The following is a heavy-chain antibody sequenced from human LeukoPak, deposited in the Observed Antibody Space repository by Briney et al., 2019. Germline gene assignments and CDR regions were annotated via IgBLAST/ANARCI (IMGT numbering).Heavy chain of an antibody. Sequence: GGSLRLSCAASGFTFSSYAMHWVRQAPGKGLEWVSYISSSSSTIYYADSVKGRFTISRDNAKNSLYLQMNSLRAEDTAVYYCARDGTKAYCGGDCRAHDYWGQGTLVTVSS. CDR1: GFTFSSYA. J-gene: IGHJ4*02. V-gene: IGHV3-48*04. CDR2: ISSSSSTI. CDR3: ARDGTKAYCGGDCRAHDY. D-gene: IGHD2-21*02.